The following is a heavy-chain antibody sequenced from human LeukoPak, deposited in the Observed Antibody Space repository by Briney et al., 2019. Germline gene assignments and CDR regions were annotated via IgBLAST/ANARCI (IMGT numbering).Heavy chain of an antibody. J-gene: IGHJ6*02. CDR3: ARPRGGYNYYYGMDV. V-gene: IGHV5-51*01. D-gene: IGHD2-15*01. CDR1: GFRLSTFW. CDR2: IYAGDSDA. Sequence: GESLKISCKGSGFRLSTFWIGWVRQMPGKGLEWMGVIYAGDSDARYSPSFQGQVTISADKSISTAYLQWSSLKASDTAMYYCARPRGGYNYYYGMDVWGQGTTVTVSS.